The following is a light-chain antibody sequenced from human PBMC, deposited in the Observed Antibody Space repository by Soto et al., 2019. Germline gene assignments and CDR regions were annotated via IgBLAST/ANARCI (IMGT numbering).Light chain of an antibody. CDR2: WAS. CDR3: QQYYGVPLT. Sequence: DIVMTQSPDSLAVSLGERATINCKSSQSLLYSSNKKNDLAWYQQKPGQPPKLLIYWASTRESGVPDRISGSGSGTDFTLTISSLQAEDVAVYYCQQYYGVPLTFGQGTQLEIK. J-gene: IGKJ2*01. V-gene: IGKV4-1*01. CDR1: QSLLYSSNKKND.